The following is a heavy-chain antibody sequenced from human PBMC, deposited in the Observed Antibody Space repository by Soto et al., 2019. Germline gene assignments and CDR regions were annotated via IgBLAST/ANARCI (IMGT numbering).Heavy chain of an antibody. D-gene: IGHD5-12*01. CDR2: IYHSGST. J-gene: IGHJ3*02. CDR3: AGGWIRLGLWAFDI. CDR1: GGSISSGGYS. V-gene: IGHV4-30-2*01. Sequence: SETLSLTCAVSGGSISSGGYSWSWIRQPPGKGLEWIGYIYHSGSTYYNPSLKSRVTISVDRSKNQSSLKLSSVTAADTAVYYCAGGWIRLGLWAFDIWGQGTMVTVSS.